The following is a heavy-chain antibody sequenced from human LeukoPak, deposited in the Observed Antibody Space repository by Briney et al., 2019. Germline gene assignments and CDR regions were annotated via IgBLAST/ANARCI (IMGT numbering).Heavy chain of an antibody. V-gene: IGHV3-33*01. CDR2: IWYDGTNK. D-gene: IGHD2/OR15-2a*01. CDR3: AREGPRGNSQFDY. Sequence: PGGSLRLSCAASGFTFSNYGMHWVRQAPGKGLEWVALIWYDGTNKYYTGSVRGRFTISRENTQNTLYLQMNSLRVEDTALYYCAREGPRGNSQFDYWGQGTLVTVSS. J-gene: IGHJ4*02. CDR1: GFTFSNYG.